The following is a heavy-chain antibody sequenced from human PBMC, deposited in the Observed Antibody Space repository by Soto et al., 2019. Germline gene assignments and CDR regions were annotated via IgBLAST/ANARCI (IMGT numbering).Heavy chain of an antibody. V-gene: IGHV4-4*09. Sequence: SETLSLTCTISGGSISHFYWSWIRQSPGKGLEWLGYIYASGSTSYNPSLRSRVTMSMDTSKNQFSLKLSSVTAADTAVYYCARALSGYYHSSGYSDYYYYGMAVWGQGTTVTVSS. CDR3: ARALSGYYHSSGYSDYYYYGMAV. CDR1: GGSISHFY. D-gene: IGHD3-22*01. J-gene: IGHJ6*02. CDR2: IYASGST.